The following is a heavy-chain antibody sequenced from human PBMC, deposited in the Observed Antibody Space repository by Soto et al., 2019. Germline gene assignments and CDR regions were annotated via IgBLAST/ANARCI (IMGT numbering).Heavy chain of an antibody. D-gene: IGHD6-13*01. CDR2: IIPIFGTA. CDR3: ATGRARIAAAGTFDY. J-gene: IGHJ4*02. Sequence: QVQLVQSGAEVKKPGSSVKVSCKASGGTFSSYAISWVRQAPGQGLEWMGGIIPIFGTANYAQKFQGRVTIXXDXSXNTAYMELSSLRSEDTAVYYCATGRARIAAAGTFDYWGQGTLVTVSS. V-gene: IGHV1-69*12. CDR1: GGTFSSYA.